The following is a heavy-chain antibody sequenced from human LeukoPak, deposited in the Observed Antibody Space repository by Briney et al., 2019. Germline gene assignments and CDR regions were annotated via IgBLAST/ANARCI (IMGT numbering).Heavy chain of an antibody. CDR2: IKPSNGDT. J-gene: IGHJ1*01. CDR1: GYNFSGHY. D-gene: IGHD1-26*01. Sequence: GSSVKVSCKASGYNFSGHYMHWVRQAPGQGPEWMGWIKPSNGDTKYAQNFQGRVTMTRHTSISTAYMELSSLRSDDTAVYYCASPPLSSAMYYAHWGQGTLVTVSS. V-gene: IGHV1-2*02. CDR3: ASPPLSSAMYYAH.